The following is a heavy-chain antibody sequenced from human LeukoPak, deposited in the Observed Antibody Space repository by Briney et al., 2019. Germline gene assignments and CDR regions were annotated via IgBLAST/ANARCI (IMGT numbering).Heavy chain of an antibody. Sequence: PGGSLRLSCAASGFTFSSYSMNWVRQAPGKGLEWVSYISSSSSTIYYADSVKGRFTISRDNAKNTVYLQMNSLRVEDTAVYYCAKDLIMTQGGIIVRGPFDCWGPGTPVTVSS. CDR2: ISSSSSTI. CDR3: AKDLIMTQGGIIVRGPFDC. V-gene: IGHV3-48*01. CDR1: GFTFSSYS. J-gene: IGHJ4*02. D-gene: IGHD3-16*02.